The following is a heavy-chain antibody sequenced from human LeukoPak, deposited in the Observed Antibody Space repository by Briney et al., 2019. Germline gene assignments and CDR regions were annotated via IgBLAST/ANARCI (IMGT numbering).Heavy chain of an antibody. CDR2: INAGNGNT. V-gene: IGHV1-3*03. Sequence: GASVKVSCKASGYTFTSYAMHWVRQAPGQRLEWMGWINAGNGNTEYSQEFQGRVTITRDTSASTAYMELSSLRSEDMAVYYCARDDGYYDSSGSHVTGLDYWGQGTLVTVSS. J-gene: IGHJ4*02. CDR3: ARDDGYYDSSGSHVTGLDY. D-gene: IGHD3-22*01. CDR1: GYTFTSYA.